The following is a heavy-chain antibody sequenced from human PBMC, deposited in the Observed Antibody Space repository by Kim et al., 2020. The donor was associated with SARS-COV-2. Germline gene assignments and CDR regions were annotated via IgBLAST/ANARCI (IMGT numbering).Heavy chain of an antibody. CDR2: ISSTGDYT. CDR3: ARDGWKLAL. D-gene: IGHD1-1*01. J-gene: IGHJ4*02. V-gene: IGHV3-11*05. CDR1: GFTFSDYY. Sequence: GGSLRLSCAASGFTFSDYYMSWMRQAPGKGLEWVSYISSTGDYTKYADSVKGRFTISRDNAKNSLYLQMNSLRAEDTAVYYCARDGWKLALWGQGTLVTVSS.